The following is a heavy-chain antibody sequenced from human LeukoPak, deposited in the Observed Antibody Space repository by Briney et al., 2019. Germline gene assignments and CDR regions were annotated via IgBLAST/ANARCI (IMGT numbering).Heavy chain of an antibody. J-gene: IGHJ6*03. CDR2: ISGSSRYI. D-gene: IGHD2-15*01. V-gene: IGHV3-21*01. Sequence: GGSLRLSCAASGFTFSTYSMNWVRQAPGKGLEWVSSISGSSRYIYYANSVTGRFTISRDNAKNSLFLQMNSLRAEDTAVYYCARMRILQVNYYYMDVWGKGTTVTVSS. CDR3: ARMRILQVNYYYMDV. CDR1: GFTFSTYS.